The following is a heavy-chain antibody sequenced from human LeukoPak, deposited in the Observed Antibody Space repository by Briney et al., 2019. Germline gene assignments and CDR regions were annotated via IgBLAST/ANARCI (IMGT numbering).Heavy chain of an antibody. CDR1: GGSISSGAYY. V-gene: IGHV4-30-4*08. CDR2: IYYSGST. D-gene: IGHD3-10*01. CDR3: ARQLYGSGSYVDAFDI. Sequence: SETLSLTCTVSGGSISSGAYYWSWIRQPPGKGLEWIGYIYYSGSTYYNPSLKSRVTISVDTSKNQFSLKLSSVTAADTAVYYCARQLYGSGSYVDAFDIWGQGTMVTVSS. J-gene: IGHJ3*02.